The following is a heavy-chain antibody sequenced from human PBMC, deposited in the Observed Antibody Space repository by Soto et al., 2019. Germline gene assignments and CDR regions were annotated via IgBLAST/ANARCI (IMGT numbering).Heavy chain of an antibody. CDR2: ISYDGSNK. J-gene: IGHJ3*02. Sequence: QVQLVESGGGVVQPGRSLRLSCAASGFTFSSYGMHWVRQAPGKGLEWVAVISYDGSNKYYADSVKGRFTISRDNSKNTLYLQMNSLRAEDTAVYYCALHYYDRGAFDIWGQGTMFTVSS. V-gene: IGHV3-30*03. D-gene: IGHD3-22*01. CDR3: ALHYYDRGAFDI. CDR1: GFTFSSYG.